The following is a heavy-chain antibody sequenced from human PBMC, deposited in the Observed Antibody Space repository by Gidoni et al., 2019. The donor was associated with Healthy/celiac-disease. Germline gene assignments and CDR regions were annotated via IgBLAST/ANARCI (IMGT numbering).Heavy chain of an antibody. CDR3: ARIRVSGPRGTLDY. CDR1: GFSLSNARMG. J-gene: IGHJ4*02. CDR2: IFSNDEK. V-gene: IGHV2-26*01. Sequence: QVTLKESGPVLVKPTETLTLTCTVSGFSLSNARMGVSWIRPPPGKALEWLAHIFSNDEKSYSTSLKSRLTISKDTSKSQVVLTMTNMDPVDTATYYCARIRVSGPRGTLDYWGQGTLVTVSS. D-gene: IGHD3-16*01.